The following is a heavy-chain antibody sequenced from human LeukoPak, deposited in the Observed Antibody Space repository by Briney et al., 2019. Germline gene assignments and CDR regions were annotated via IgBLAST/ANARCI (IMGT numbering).Heavy chain of an antibody. CDR3: ASNLGARNAFDI. Sequence: GGSLRLSCAASGFSVSNNYMSWVRQPPGKGLEWVSVIYSGGSTYYADSAKGRFTISRDNSKNTLYLQVNSLRAEDTAVYYCASNLGARNAFDIWGQGTMVTVSS. D-gene: IGHD1-1*01. J-gene: IGHJ3*02. CDR1: GFSVSNNY. V-gene: IGHV3-53*01. CDR2: IYSGGST.